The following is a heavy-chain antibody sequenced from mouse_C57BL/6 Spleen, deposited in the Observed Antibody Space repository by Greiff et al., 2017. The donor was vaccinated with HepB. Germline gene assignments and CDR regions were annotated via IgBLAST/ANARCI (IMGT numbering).Heavy chain of an antibody. J-gene: IGHJ4*01. CDR1: GFTFSSYA. Sequence: EVMLVESGEGLVKPGGSLKLSCAASGFTFSSYAMSWVRQTPEKRLEWVAYISSGGDYIYYADTVKGRFTISRDNARNTLYLQMSSLKSEDTAMNYCTRDRGDYDGAYAMDYWGQGTSVTVSS. CDR3: TRDRGDYDGAYAMDY. CDR2: ISSGGDYI. V-gene: IGHV5-9-1*02. D-gene: IGHD2-4*01.